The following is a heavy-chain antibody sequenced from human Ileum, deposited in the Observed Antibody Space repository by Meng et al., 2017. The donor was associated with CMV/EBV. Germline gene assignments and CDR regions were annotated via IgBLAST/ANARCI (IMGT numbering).Heavy chain of an antibody. J-gene: IGHJ1*01. D-gene: IGHD1-1*01. CDR2: INGGDGDT. CDR3: ARGVVGTGN. V-gene: IGHV1-3*01. Sequence: KVSCKASGYTFTRDAVCWVCQAPGQGLEWMGWINGGDGDTKYSQKFQDRVTITRDISANIVYLELSSLRFEDTAMYYCARGVVGTGNWGQGTLVTVSS. CDR1: GYTFTRDA.